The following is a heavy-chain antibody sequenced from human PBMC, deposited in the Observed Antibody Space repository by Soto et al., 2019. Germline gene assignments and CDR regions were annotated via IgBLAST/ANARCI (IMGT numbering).Heavy chain of an antibody. CDR1: GFTLSRYD. Sequence: QVQLVESGGGVVQPGRSLRLSCAASGFTLSRYDMYWVRQAPGKGLEWVAVTWYDESKTYYGESVKGRFTISRDNSKNXXNLQLDSLRVEETAVYYCARDLPVEQEWRRSEFAYWGQGTLVTVSS. CDR2: TWYDESKT. J-gene: IGHJ4*02. CDR3: ARDLPVEQEWRRSEFAY. D-gene: IGHD5-12*01. V-gene: IGHV3-33*01.